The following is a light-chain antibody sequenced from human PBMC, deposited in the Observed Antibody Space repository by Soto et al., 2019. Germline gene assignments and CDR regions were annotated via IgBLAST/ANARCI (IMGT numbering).Light chain of an antibody. CDR1: QSVSSY. V-gene: IGKV3-11*01. CDR2: DAS. Sequence: EIVLTQSPATLSLSPGERAPLSCRASQSVSSYLAWYQQNPGQAPRLLIYDASNRATGIPARFSGSGSGTDFTLTISSLEPEDFAVYYCQQRSNWPITFGQGTKVDIK. J-gene: IGKJ1*01. CDR3: QQRSNWPIT.